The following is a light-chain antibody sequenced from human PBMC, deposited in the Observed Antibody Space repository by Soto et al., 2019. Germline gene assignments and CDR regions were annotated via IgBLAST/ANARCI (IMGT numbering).Light chain of an antibody. CDR2: ATS. Sequence: EIVMTQSPATLSVSPGERATLSCRASQRVSNNLAWYQQRPGRSPRLLIYATSTRATGIPARFSGSGSGTEFTLTISSLQSEDFAVYYRQQYDNWPPPFGQGTRLEIK. CDR3: QQYDNWPPP. CDR1: QRVSNN. J-gene: IGKJ5*01. V-gene: IGKV3-15*01.